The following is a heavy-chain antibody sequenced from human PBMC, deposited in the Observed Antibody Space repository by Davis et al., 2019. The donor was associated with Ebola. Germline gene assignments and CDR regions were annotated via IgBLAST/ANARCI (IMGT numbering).Heavy chain of an antibody. D-gene: IGHD3-22*01. V-gene: IGHV4-38-2*02. CDR2: VYHSGST. Sequence: GSLRLSCTVSGYSISSGYFWGWIRQPPGKGLEWIGTVYHSGSTYYYTSLKSRVTISVDTSKNQFSLKLSSVTAADTAVYYCAREGFYYDSTGYIGSGFDPWGQGTLVTVSS. J-gene: IGHJ5*02. CDR3: AREGFYYDSTGYIGSGFDP. CDR1: GYSISSGYF.